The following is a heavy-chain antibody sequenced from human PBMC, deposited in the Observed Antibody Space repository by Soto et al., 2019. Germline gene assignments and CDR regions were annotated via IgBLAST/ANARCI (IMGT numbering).Heavy chain of an antibody. Sequence: QVTQKEPGPVLVKPTETLTLTCSLSGFSLNTPRMGVSWIRQPPGKAPEWLAQIFSNGEESYSASLRNRLSISTDISKTQVALVVTNLDPLDTGTYYCARTRESNSWPDYWGQGTLVIVSS. D-gene: IGHD6-13*01. V-gene: IGHV2-26*01. CDR1: GFSLNTPRMG. CDR3: ARTRESNSWPDY. CDR2: IFSNGEE. J-gene: IGHJ4*02.